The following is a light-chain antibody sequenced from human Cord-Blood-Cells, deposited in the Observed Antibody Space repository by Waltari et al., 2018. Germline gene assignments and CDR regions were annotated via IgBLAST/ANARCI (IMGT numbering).Light chain of an antibody. CDR3: AEWEDSLSGWV. V-gene: IGLV1-47*01. CDR1: RSHTGSNS. J-gene: IGLJ3*02. CDR2: RKN. Sequence: HSVLPQPPSASPPPGPRVTISCSGSRSHTGSNSVYLYKQLPGTAPKPLLYRKNRRPSGVPERFSGSKSGTAAYLAISGLRSEEEADYYCAEWEDSLSGWVFGGGTKLTVL.